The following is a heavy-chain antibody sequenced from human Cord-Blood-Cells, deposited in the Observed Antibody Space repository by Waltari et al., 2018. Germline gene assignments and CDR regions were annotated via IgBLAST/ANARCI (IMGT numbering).Heavy chain of an antibody. CDR1: GGSISSSSYY. CDR2: IYYRVST. J-gene: IGHJ4*02. CDR3: ARQPYDFWSGYYLDY. Sequence: QLQLQESGPGLVKPSETLSLTCTVSGGSISSSSYYWGWIRQPPGKGLEWIGSIYYRVSTYYNPALNGRGTISVDTSKNQFSLKLSSVTAADTAVYYCARQPYDFWSGYYLDYWGQGTLVTVSS. V-gene: IGHV4-39*01. D-gene: IGHD3-3*01.